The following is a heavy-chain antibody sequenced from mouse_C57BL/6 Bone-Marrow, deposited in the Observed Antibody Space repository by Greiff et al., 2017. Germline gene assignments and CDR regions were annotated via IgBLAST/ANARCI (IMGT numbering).Heavy chain of an antibody. V-gene: IGHV1-64*01. Sequence: QVQLQQPGAELVKPGASVKLSCKASGYTFTSYWMHWVKQRPGQGLEWIGMIHPNSGSTNYNEKFKSKATLTVDKFSSTAYMQLSSLTSEDSAVYYWARGARYYGSRGYFDVWGTGATVTVSS. CDR1: GYTFTSYW. CDR3: ARGARYYGSRGYFDV. J-gene: IGHJ1*03. D-gene: IGHD1-1*01. CDR2: IHPNSGST.